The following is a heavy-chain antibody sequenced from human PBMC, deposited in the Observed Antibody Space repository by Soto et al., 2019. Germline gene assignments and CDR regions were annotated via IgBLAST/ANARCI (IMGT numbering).Heavy chain of an antibody. J-gene: IGHJ3*02. CDR2: ISGSGGST. CDR3: WATPRRVTRGAFDI. Sequence: GGSLRLSCAASGFTFSSYAMSWVRQAPGKGLEWVSAISGSGGSTYYADSVKGRFTISRDNSKNTLYLQMNSLRAEDTAVYYCWATPRRVTRGAFDIWGQGTMVTVS. D-gene: IGHD2-2*01. V-gene: IGHV3-23*01. CDR1: GFTFSSYA.